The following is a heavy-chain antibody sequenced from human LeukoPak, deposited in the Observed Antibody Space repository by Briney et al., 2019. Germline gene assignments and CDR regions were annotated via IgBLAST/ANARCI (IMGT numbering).Heavy chain of an antibody. Sequence: GGSLRLSRAASGFTFSSYAMSWVRQAPGKGLEWVSAISGSGGSTYYADSVKGRFTISRDNSKNTLYLQMNSLRAEDTAVYYCAKGDSSSWFTFDYWGQGTLVTVSS. CDR3: AKGDSSSWFTFDY. CDR2: ISGSGGST. V-gene: IGHV3-23*01. CDR1: GFTFSSYA. J-gene: IGHJ4*02. D-gene: IGHD6-13*01.